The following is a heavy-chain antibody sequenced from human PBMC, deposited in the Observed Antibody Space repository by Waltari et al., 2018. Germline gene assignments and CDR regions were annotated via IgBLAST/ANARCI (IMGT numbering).Heavy chain of an antibody. CDR2: ISYIGRT. CDR3: ARRYANAFDI. D-gene: IGHD3-9*01. CDR1: GGSISSYE. Sequence: QVELQESGPRLAKPSQTPSLTCSVSGGSISSYEWSWIRQPPGKGLEWIGEISYIGRTNYNPSLKSRVTISIDTSKNQFSLRLTSVTAADTAVYFCARRYANAFDIWGPGTILTVSS. J-gene: IGHJ3*02. V-gene: IGHV4-59*01.